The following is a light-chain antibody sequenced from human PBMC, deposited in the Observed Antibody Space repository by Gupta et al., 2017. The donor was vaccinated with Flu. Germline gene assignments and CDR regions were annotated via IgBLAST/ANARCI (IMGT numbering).Light chain of an antibody. CDR1: QSVLYSSNNKNY. CDR2: WAS. CDR3: LQYSSTPPT. J-gene: IGKJ1*01. V-gene: IGKV4-1*01. Sequence: DIVMTQSPDSLAVSLGERATINCKSSQSVLYSSNNKNYLAWYQQKPGQPPKLLIYWASTRESGVPDRFSGSGSGTDFTLTISSLQAEDVAVYYCLQYSSTPPTFGQGTKVEIK.